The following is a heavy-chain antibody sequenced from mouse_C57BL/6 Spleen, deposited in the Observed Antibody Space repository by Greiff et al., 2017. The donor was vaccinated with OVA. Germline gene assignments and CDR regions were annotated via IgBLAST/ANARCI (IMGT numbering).Heavy chain of an antibody. Sequence: VQLQQSGTVLARPGASVKMSCKTSGYTFTSYWMHWVKQRPGQGLEWIGAIYPGNSDTSYNQKFKGKAKLTAVTSASTAYMELSSLTNEDSAVYYGTRYYYGRSYRDAMDYWGQGTSVTVSA. V-gene: IGHV1-5*01. J-gene: IGHJ4*01. D-gene: IGHD1-1*01. CDR2: IYPGNSDT. CDR3: TRYYYGRSYRDAMDY. CDR1: GYTFTSYW.